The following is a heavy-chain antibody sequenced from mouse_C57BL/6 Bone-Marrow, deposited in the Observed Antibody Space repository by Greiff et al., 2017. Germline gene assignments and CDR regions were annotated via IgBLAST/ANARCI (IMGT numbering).Heavy chain of an antibody. CDR2: ISDVGSYT. V-gene: IGHV5-4*01. CDR3: ARDRGQLRLNYFDY. CDR1: GFTFSSYA. Sequence: EVKVVESGGGLVKPAGSLKLSCAASGFTFSSYAMSWVRQTPEKRLEWVATISDVGSYTYYPDNVKGRFTISRDNAKNNLYLQMSHLKSEDTAMYYCARDRGQLRLNYFDYWGQGTTLTVSS. D-gene: IGHD3-2*02. J-gene: IGHJ2*01.